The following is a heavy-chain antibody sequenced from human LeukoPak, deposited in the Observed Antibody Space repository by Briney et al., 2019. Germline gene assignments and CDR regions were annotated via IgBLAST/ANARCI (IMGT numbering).Heavy chain of an antibody. V-gene: IGHV3-23*01. J-gene: IGHJ3*02. CDR2: ISGSGGST. CDR1: GFTFSSYA. CDR3: AKDLNFTYNYDSSGYEDAFDI. Sequence: GGSLRLSCAASGFTFSSYAMSWVRQAPGKGLEWVSAISGSGGSTYYADSVKGRFTISRDNSKNTLYLQMNSLRAEDTAVYYCAKDLNFTYNYDSSGYEDAFDIWGQGTMVTVSS. D-gene: IGHD3-22*01.